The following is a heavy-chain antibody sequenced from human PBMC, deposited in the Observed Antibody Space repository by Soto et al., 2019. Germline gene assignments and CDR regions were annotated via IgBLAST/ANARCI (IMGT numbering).Heavy chain of an antibody. CDR1: GFTFSSSG. V-gene: IGHV3-33*01. CDR2: IWHDGGNK. D-gene: IGHD3-16*01. J-gene: IGHJ4*02. Sequence: QVQLVESGGGVVQPGRSLRLSCAASGFTFSSSGMHWVRQAPGKGLEWVACIWHDGGNKFYAESVKGRFTISRDNSNNTQDVQMTSLSDEATAMYYCARDEDGNTGFGEDYWGQGTLVTVSS. CDR3: ARDEDGNTGFGEDY.